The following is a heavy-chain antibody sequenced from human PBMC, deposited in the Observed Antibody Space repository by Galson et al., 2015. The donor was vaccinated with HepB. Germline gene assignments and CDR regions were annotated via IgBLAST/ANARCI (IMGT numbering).Heavy chain of an antibody. CDR2: INSDGSST. CDR3: AREYGGNSDFDY. CDR1: GFTFSSYW. D-gene: IGHD4-23*01. V-gene: IGHV3-74*01. Sequence: SLRLSCAASGFTFSSYWMHWVRQAPGKGLVWVSRINSDGSSTSYADSVKGRFTISRDNAKNTLYLQMNSLRAEDTAVYYCAREYGGNSDFDYWGQGTLVTVSS. J-gene: IGHJ4*02.